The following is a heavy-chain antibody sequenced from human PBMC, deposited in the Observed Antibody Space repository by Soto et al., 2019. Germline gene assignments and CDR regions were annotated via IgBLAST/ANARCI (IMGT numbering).Heavy chain of an antibody. V-gene: IGHV6-1*01. Sequence: SQTLSLTCAISGDSVSSNSAAWNWIRQSPARGLEWLGRTYYRSKWYNDYAVSVKSLITINPDTSKNPFSLQLNSVTPEDTAVYYCARNWVGVGVVYYFDYWGQGTLVTVSS. J-gene: IGHJ4*02. D-gene: IGHD7-27*01. CDR2: TYYRSKWYN. CDR3: ARNWVGVGVVYYFDY. CDR1: GDSVSSNSAA.